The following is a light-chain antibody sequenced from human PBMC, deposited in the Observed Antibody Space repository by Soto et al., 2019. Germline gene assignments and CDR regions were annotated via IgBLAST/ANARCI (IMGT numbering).Light chain of an antibody. CDR2: EVS. CDR1: SSDVGSYDH. Sequence: QSVLTHPASVSGSPGQSVTISCSGTSSDVGSYDHVAWYQQFPGKTPKLMIYEVSNRPSGVSSRFSGSKSGNTASLTISGLQSEDEADYYCISYTGSSTSYVFGSGTKVTVL. CDR3: ISYTGSSTSYV. J-gene: IGLJ1*01. V-gene: IGLV2-14*01.